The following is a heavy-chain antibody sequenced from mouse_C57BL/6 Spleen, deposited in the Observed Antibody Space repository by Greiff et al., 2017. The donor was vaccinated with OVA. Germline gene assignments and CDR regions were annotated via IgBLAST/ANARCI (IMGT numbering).Heavy chain of an antibody. D-gene: IGHD1-2*01. Sequence: VKLQQSDAELVKPGASVKISCKVSGYTFTDHTIHWMKQRPEQGLEWIGYIYPRDGSTKYNEKFKGKATLTADKSSSTAYMQLNSLTSEDSAVYFCAERGYYGPYYFDYWGQGTTLTVSS. J-gene: IGHJ2*01. CDR2: IYPRDGST. CDR3: AERGYYGPYYFDY. CDR1: GYTFTDHT. V-gene: IGHV1-78*01.